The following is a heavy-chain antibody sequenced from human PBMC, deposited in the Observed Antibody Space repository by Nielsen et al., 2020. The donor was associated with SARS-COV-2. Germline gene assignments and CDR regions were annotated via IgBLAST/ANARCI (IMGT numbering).Heavy chain of an antibody. CDR1: GYTFTSYG. CDR2: ISAYNGNT. D-gene: IGHD1-26*01. V-gene: IGHV1-18*04. CDR3: ARDMGGHIVGATTDLDY. J-gene: IGHJ4*02. Sequence: ASVKVSCKASGYTFTSYGISWVRQAPGQGLEWMGWISAYNGNTNYAQKLQGRVTMTTDTSTSTAYMELRSLRSDDTAVYYCARDMGGHIVGATTDLDYWGQGTLVTVSS.